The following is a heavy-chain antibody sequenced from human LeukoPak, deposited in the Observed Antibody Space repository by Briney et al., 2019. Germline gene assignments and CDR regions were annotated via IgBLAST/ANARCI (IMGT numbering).Heavy chain of an antibody. CDR1: GFTFSSYW. Sequence: PGGSLRLSCAASGFTFSSYWMHWVRQAPGKGLVWVSRINSDGSSTTYADSVKGRFTISRDNAKNTLYLQMNSLRAEDTAVYYCARDDYGDYGVDYWGRGTLVTVSS. V-gene: IGHV3-74*01. D-gene: IGHD4-17*01. CDR2: INSDGSST. CDR3: ARDDYGDYGVDY. J-gene: IGHJ4*02.